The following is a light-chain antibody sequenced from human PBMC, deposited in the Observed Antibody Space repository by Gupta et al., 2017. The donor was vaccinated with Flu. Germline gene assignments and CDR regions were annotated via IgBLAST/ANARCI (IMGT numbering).Light chain of an antibody. CDR3: QQRSNWPIT. CDR2: DTS. V-gene: IGKV3-11*01. Sequence: EIVLTQSPATLSLSPGERASLSCRASQSVSRYLAWYQQRRGQAPRLLIYDTSNRATDSPARFSGSGSGTDFTLTISSLEPEDFAVYYCQQRSNWPITFGQGTRLEIK. J-gene: IGKJ5*01. CDR1: QSVSRY.